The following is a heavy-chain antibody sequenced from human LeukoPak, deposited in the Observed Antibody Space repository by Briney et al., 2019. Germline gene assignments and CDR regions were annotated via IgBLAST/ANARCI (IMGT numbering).Heavy chain of an antibody. Sequence: ASVKVSCKASGYTYTSYDINWVRQATGQGLEWMGWMNPNSGNTCYAQKFQGRVTMTRNTSISTAYMELSSLRSEDTAVYYCARGHQLDVLLWFGDPMTQEYGMDVWGQGTTVTVSS. J-gene: IGHJ6*02. CDR3: ARGHQLDVLLWFGDPMTQEYGMDV. V-gene: IGHV1-8*01. D-gene: IGHD3-10*01. CDR1: GYTYTSYD. CDR2: MNPNSGNT.